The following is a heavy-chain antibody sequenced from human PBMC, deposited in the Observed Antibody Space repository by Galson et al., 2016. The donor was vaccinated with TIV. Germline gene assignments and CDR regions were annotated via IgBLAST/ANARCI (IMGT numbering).Heavy chain of an antibody. V-gene: IGHV3-23*01. CDR2: ISATGGST. CDR1: GFTFNYHG. CDR3: AKTIDVSGVLINYFYYGMDV. J-gene: IGHJ6*02. D-gene: IGHD3-3*01. Sequence: SLRLSCAASGFTFNYHGIHWVRQAPGKGLEWVASISATGGSTFYTGSVKGRFTVSRDNSNDHLSLQMSRLRAEDTAVYYCAKTIDVSGVLINYFYYGMDVWGHGTTVTVSS.